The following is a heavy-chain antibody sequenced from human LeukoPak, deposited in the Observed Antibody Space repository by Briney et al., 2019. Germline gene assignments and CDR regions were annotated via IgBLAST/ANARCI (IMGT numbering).Heavy chain of an antibody. D-gene: IGHD3-22*01. CDR2: IYYSGSI. CDR1: GGSFSSSSSY. V-gene: IGHV4-39*01. J-gene: IGHJ4*02. CDR3: ARHYYESSGPIDD. Sequence: PSETLSLTCTVSGGSFSSSSSYWGWIRQPPGKGLEWLGSIYYSGSIYYNPSLKSRVTISVDTSKNQFSLKLSSVTAADTAVYYCARHYYESSGPIDDWGQGTLVTVSS.